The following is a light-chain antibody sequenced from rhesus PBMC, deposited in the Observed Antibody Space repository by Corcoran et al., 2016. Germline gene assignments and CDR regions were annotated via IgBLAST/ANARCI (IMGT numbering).Light chain of an antibody. V-gene: IGKV3-35*01. CDR1: QSVSSN. CDR3: QQYNNWLT. Sequence: EIVLTQSPATLSLSPGERVTLSCRASQSVSSNLAWYEQKPGQVPRLLIYHASNRATGIPDRFSGSGSGTDFTLTISSLEPEDVGVYYCQQYNNWLTFGGGTKVELK. J-gene: IGKJ4*01. CDR2: HAS.